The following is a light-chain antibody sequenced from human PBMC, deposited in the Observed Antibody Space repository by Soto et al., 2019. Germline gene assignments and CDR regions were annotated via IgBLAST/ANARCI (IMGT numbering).Light chain of an antibody. V-gene: IGKV3-15*01. CDR1: QSVSSN. CDR2: GAS. CDR3: HQYSSSRRT. Sequence: EIVMTQSPATLSVSPGERATLSCRASQSVSSNLAWYQQKPGQAPRLLIYGASTRATGIPARFSGGGSGTDFTLTISRLEPEDFAVYYCHQYSSSRRTFGQGTKVDIK. J-gene: IGKJ1*01.